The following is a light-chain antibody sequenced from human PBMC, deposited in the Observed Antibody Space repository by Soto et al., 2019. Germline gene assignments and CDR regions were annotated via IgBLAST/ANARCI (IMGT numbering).Light chain of an antibody. Sequence: EIVLTHSPGTLSLSPWERATLSCRASQSVSSNYLAWYQQKPGQAPGLLIHGASNRATGIPDRLSGSGSGTDFTLTISRLEPEDFAVYYCHQYGTSPWTFGQGTKVDIK. J-gene: IGKJ1*01. V-gene: IGKV3-20*01. CDR1: QSVSSNY. CDR2: GAS. CDR3: HQYGTSPWT.